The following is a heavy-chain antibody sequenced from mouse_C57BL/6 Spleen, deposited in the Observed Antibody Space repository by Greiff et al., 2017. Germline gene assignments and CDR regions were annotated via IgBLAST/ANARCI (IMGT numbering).Heavy chain of an antibody. CDR1: GFTFSSYA. CDR2: ISDGGSYT. CDR3: ARLLRSFYAMDY. V-gene: IGHV5-4*01. D-gene: IGHD1-1*01. Sequence: EVQVVESGGGLVKPGGSLKLSCAASGFTFSSYAMSWVRQTPEKRLEWVATISDGGSYTYYPDNVKGRFTISRDNAKNNLYLQMSHLKSEDTAMYYCARLLRSFYAMDYWGQGTSVTVSS. J-gene: IGHJ4*01.